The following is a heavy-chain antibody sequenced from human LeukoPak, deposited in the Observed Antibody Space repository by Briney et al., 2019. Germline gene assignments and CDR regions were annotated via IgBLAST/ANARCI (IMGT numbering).Heavy chain of an antibody. CDR2: MNPNSGNT. CDR1: GYTFTSYD. Sequence: ASVKVSCKASGYTFTSYDINWVRQATGQGLEWMGWMNPNSGNTGYAHKFQGRVTMTRNTSISTAYMELSSLRSEDTAVYYCARDVLLWFGELQDPWGQGTLVTVSS. CDR3: ARDVLLWFGELQDP. D-gene: IGHD3-10*01. J-gene: IGHJ5*02. V-gene: IGHV1-8*01.